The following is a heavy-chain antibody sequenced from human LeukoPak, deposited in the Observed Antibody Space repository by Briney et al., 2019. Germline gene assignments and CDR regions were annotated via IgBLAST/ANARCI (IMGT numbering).Heavy chain of an antibody. Sequence: ASVKVSCKASGYIFTDYYMHWVRQAPGQELGWMGRINPNSGGTNYAQKFQGRVTMTRDTSISTAYMELSRLRSDDTAVYYCARARGSLTRTTRYAFDIWGQGTMVTVSS. CDR1: GYIFTDYY. D-gene: IGHD2-2*01. V-gene: IGHV1-2*06. J-gene: IGHJ3*02. CDR3: ARARGSLTRTTRYAFDI. CDR2: INPNSGGT.